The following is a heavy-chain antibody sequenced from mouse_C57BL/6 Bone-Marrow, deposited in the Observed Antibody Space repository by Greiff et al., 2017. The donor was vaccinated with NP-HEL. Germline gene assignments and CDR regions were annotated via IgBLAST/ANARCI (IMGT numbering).Heavy chain of an antibody. CDR3: ARGDGDYFDD. D-gene: IGHD1-1*01. CDR2: INPNNGGT. V-gene: IGHV1-22*01. CDR1: GYTFTDYN. Sequence: EVKLQESGPELVKPGASVKMSCKASGYTFTDYNMHWVKQSHGKSLEWIGFINPNNGGTSYNQKFKGKATLTVNKSSSTAYMELRSLTSEDSAVYYCARGDGDYFDDWGQGTTLTVSS. J-gene: IGHJ2*01.